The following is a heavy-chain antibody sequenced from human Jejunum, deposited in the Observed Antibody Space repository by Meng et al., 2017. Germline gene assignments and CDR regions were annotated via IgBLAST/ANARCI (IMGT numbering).Heavy chain of an antibody. V-gene: IGHV3-33*05. D-gene: IGHD4-17*01. CDR2: ISSDGSQK. CDR1: GIPFSKSG. Sequence: GGSLRRSCVASGIPFSKSGMHWVRRGPGEGLEWVTFISSDGSQKYYVDSVKGRFTVSRDNSKNTVFLQMDSLRADDTAVYYCARDKGTTSCDTWGQGTPVTVSS. CDR3: ARDKGTTSCDT. J-gene: IGHJ4*02.